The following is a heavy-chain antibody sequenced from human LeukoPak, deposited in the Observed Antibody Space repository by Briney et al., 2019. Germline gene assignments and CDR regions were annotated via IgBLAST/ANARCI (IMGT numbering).Heavy chain of an antibody. D-gene: IGHD6-19*01. CDR2: MRQDGSER. V-gene: IGHV3-7*01. CDR1: GFSFSNSW. J-gene: IGHJ4*02. Sequence: GGSLRLSCAASGFSFSNSWMSWVRQAPGKGLEWVANMRQDGSERYYVDSVKGRFTISRDNAKNPLYLQMNSLRAEDTAVYYCARDGSGWYYFDYWGQGTLVTVSS. CDR3: ARDGSGWYYFDY.